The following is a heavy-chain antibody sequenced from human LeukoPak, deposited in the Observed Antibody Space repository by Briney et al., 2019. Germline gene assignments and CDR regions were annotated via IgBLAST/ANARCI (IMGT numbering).Heavy chain of an antibody. CDR3: ARDTSHYDLLTGSRDFYSGVDV. Sequence: ASVTVSCKASGYTFIDYHIHWVRQAPGQGLEWMGRINANSGGTKYAQKFQGRVTMTSDTSISTAYMELTRLRSDDTAVYYCARDTSHYDLLTGSRDFYSGVDVWGQGTTVSVSS. J-gene: IGHJ6*02. D-gene: IGHD3-9*01. CDR1: GYTFIDYH. V-gene: IGHV1-2*06. CDR2: INANSGGT.